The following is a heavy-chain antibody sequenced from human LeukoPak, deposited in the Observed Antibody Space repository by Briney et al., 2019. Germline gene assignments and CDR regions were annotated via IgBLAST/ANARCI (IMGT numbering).Heavy chain of an antibody. CDR1: GFTFSSYS. Sequence: GGSLRLSCAASGFTFSSYSMIWVRQPPGKGLEWVSSIFPSGGEIHYADSVRGRFTISRDNSKSTLSLQMNSLRAEDTAIYYCAKVQGRGSYYLFDYWGQGTLVTVSS. CDR3: AKVQGRGSYYLFDY. CDR2: IFPSGGEI. V-gene: IGHV3-23*01. J-gene: IGHJ4*02. D-gene: IGHD1-26*01.